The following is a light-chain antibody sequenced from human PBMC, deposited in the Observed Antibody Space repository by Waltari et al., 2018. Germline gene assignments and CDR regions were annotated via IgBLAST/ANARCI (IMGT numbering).Light chain of an antibody. CDR1: QSVSRS. J-gene: IGKJ1*01. V-gene: IGKV3-20*01. CDR2: GAT. Sequence: SCKASQSVSRSLVWYQHRPGQAPRLLIYGATSRPTGIPDRFRVGGSETDFSLTISSVKPENFAVYYCQHYVRLPGTFGQGTKVEI. CDR3: QHYVRLPGT.